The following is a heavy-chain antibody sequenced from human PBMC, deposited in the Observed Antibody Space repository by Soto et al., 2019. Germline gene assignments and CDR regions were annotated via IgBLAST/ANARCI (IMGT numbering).Heavy chain of an antibody. CDR2: IYTSGST. Sequence: SEKLRLTYTVSGGSISSYYWRWIRQPAGKGLEWIGRIYTSGSTNYNPSLKSRVTISVDTSKNQFSLKLSSVTAADTAVYYCARVEDSVFYTMDVWCQGPTVT. D-gene: IGHD3-3*01. J-gene: IGHJ6*02. CDR1: GGSISSYY. CDR3: ARVEDSVFYTMDV. V-gene: IGHV4-4*07.